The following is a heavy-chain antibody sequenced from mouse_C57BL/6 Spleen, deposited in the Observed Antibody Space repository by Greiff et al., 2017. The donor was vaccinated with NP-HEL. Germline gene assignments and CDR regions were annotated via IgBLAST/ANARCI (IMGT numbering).Heavy chain of an antibody. Sequence: VQLQQSGPELVKPGASVKISCKASGYAFSSSWMNWVKQRPGKGLEWIGRIYPGDGDTNYNGKFKGKATLTADKSSSTAYMQLSSLTYEDSAVYFCAKRGQLSQNVDYWGQGTTLTVSA. CDR1: GYAFSSSW. D-gene: IGHD3-2*02. J-gene: IGHJ2*01. CDR2: IYPGDGDT. V-gene: IGHV1-82*01. CDR3: AKRGQLSQNVDY.